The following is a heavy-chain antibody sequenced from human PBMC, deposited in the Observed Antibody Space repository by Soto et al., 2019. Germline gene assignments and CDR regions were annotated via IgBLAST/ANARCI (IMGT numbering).Heavy chain of an antibody. V-gene: IGHV3-33*01. CDR1: GFTFSSYG. CDR3: AREHTAMDYYYYYGMDV. J-gene: IGHJ6*02. CDR2: ICYDGSNK. Sequence: QVQLVESGGGVVQPGRSLRLSCAAAGFTFSSYGMHWVRQAPGKGLEWVAVICYDGSNKYYADSVKGRFTIYRENSKNTLYLQMNSLRAEDTAVYYCAREHTAMDYYYYYGMDVWGQGTTVTVSS. D-gene: IGHD5-18*01.